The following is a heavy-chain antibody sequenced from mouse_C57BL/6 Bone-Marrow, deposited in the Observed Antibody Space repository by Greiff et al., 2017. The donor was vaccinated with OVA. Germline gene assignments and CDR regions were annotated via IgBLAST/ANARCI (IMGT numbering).Heavy chain of an antibody. V-gene: IGHV1-54*01. J-gene: IGHJ1*03. CDR1: GYAFTNYL. CDR3: ARHERGYFDV. Sequence: QVQLQQSGAELVRPGTSVKVSCKASGYAFTNYLIEWVKQRPGQGLEWIGVINPGSGSIKYNEKFKDKATLTADKSSSTVYMELSRLTSEDSAVYFCARHERGYFDVWGTGTTVTVSS. CDR2: INPGSGSI.